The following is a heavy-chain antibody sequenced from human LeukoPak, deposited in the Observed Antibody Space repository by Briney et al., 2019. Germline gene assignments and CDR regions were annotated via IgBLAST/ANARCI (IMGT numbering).Heavy chain of an antibody. CDR2: ISSSSSYI. D-gene: IGHD3-10*01. V-gene: IGHV3-21*01. CDR3: ARDKGMVRGVIGY. J-gene: IGHJ4*02. Sequence: PGGSLRLSCAAPGFTFSSYSMNWVRQAPGKGLEWVSSISSSSSYIYYADSVKGRFTISRDNAKNSLYLQMNSLRAEDTAVYYCARDKGMVRGVIGYWGQGTLVTVSS. CDR1: GFTFSSYS.